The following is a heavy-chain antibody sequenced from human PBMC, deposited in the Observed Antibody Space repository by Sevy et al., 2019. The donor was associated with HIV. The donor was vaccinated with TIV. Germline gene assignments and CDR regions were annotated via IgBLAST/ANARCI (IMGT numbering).Heavy chain of an antibody. Sequence: GESLKISCAASGITFSHTWMNWVRQAPGKGLEWVSRIKIKTDLGAIGYAAPVKGRFTISGDESKDTLYLQMNGLKTEDSAVCYCNTDLGDCSSDTCYSRSGMDAWGQWTTVTVSS. CDR2: IKIKTDLGAI. D-gene: IGHD2-15*01. V-gene: IGHV3-15*01. CDR1: GITFSHTW. J-gene: IGHJ6*02. CDR3: NTDLGDCSSDTCYSRSGMDA.